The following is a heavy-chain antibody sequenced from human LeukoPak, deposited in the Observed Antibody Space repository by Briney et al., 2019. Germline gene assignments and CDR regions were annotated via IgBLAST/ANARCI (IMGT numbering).Heavy chain of an antibody. CDR2: IYYSGST. J-gene: IGHJ6*02. CDR3: AREGAAAGTFYYYGMDV. CDR1: GGSISSYY. Sequence: KPSETLSLTCTVSGGSISSYYWSWIRQPPGKGLEWIGYIYYSGSTNYNPSLKSRVTISVDTSKNQFSLKLGSVTAADTAVYYCAREGAAAGTFYYYGMDVWGQGTTVTVSS. V-gene: IGHV4-59*12. D-gene: IGHD6-13*01.